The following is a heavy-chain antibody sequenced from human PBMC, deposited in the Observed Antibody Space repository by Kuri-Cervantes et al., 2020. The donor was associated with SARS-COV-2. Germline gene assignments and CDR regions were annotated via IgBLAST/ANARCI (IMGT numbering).Heavy chain of an antibody. D-gene: IGHD3-3*01. CDR2: ISYDGSNK. Sequence: GGSLRLSCAASGFTFSSYAMHWVRQAPGKGLEWVAVISYDGSNKYYADSVKGRFTISRDNSKNTLYLQMNSLRAVDTAVYYCARVEVTILSADYWGQGTLVTVSS. CDR3: ARVEVTILSADY. V-gene: IGHV3-30-3*01. J-gene: IGHJ4*02. CDR1: GFTFSSYA.